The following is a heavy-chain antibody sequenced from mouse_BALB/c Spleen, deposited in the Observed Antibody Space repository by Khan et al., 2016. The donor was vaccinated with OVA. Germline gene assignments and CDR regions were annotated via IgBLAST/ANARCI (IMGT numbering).Heavy chain of an antibody. J-gene: IGHJ3*01. Sequence: VQLKQSGPDLVKPGASVKISCKASGYSFTVYYMTWVKQSHGKSPEWIGRVNPNNGDTNYNQNFTGKAILTVDKSSNTAYMELRSLTSEDAAVFYSAGGYEFLPYWGQGTLVTVSA. CDR2: VNPNNGDT. CDR1: GYSFTVYY. D-gene: IGHD2-12*01. V-gene: IGHV1-18*01. CDR3: AGGYEFLPY.